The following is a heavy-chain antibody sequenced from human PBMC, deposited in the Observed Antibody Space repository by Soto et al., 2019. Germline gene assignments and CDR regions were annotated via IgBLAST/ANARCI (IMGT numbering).Heavy chain of an antibody. J-gene: IGHJ4*02. D-gene: IGHD1-26*01. CDR2: IYYNGST. V-gene: IGHV4-31*01. CDR3: ARTPIV. Sequence: QVQLQESGPGLVKPSQTLSLTCTVSGGSISSGGYYWSWIRQHPGKGLEWIGYIYYNGSTYYNPSLKSPLTISVDTAKNHFSLMLISLSAADTAVYYCARTPIVWGQGTLVTVSS. CDR1: GGSISSGGYY.